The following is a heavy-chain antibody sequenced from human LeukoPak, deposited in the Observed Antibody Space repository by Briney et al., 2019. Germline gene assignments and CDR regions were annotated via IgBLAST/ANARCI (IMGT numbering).Heavy chain of an antibody. CDR1: GGSISSYY. CDR3: ARAGGYCSSTSCYIPFYYFDY. V-gene: IGHV4-4*09. D-gene: IGHD2-2*02. J-gene: IGHJ4*02. CDR2: IYTSGST. Sequence: SETLSLTCTVSGGSISSYYWSWIRQPPGKGLEWIGYIYTSGSTNYNPSLKSRVTISVDTSKNQFSLKLSSVTAADTAVYYCARAGGYCSSTSCYIPFYYFDYWGQGTLVTVSS.